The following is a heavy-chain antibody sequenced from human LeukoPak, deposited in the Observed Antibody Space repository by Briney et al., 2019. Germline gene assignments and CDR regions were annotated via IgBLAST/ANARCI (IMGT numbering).Heavy chain of an antibody. CDR1: GFTVSSNY. D-gene: IGHD4-23*01. CDR2: VYRVGST. J-gene: IGHJ6*02. CDR3: ARDGGNNSLYGMDV. Sequence: AGGCLRLSCAASGFTVSSNYMSWVRLAPGKGLEWVSIVYRVGSTFYADSVEGRFTISRDNSKNTLYLQMNSLRVEDTAIYYCARDGGNNSLYGMDVWGQGTTVTVSS. V-gene: IGHV3-66*01.